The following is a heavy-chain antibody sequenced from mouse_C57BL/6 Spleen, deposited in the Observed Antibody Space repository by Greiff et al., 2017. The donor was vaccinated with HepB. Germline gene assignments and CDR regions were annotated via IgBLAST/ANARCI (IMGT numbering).Heavy chain of an antibody. V-gene: IGHV1-26*01. CDR3: AREDGNWYYFDY. CDR2: INPNNGGT. Sequence: EVQLQQSGPELVKPGASVKISCKASGYTFTDYYMNWVKQSHGKSLEWIGDINPNNGGTSYNQKFKGKATLTVDKSSSTAYMELRSLTSEDSAVFYCAREDGNWYYFDYWGQGNTLTVSS. D-gene: IGHD2-1*01. J-gene: IGHJ2*01. CDR1: GYTFTDYY.